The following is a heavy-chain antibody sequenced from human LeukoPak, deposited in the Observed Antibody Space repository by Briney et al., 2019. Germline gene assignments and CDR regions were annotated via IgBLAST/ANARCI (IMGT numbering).Heavy chain of an antibody. CDR2: IYASGST. CDR3: AREASWGTIFGVAIMAFDAFNI. CDR1: GGSISSYH. V-gene: IGHV4-4*07. J-gene: IGHJ3*02. D-gene: IGHD3-3*01. Sequence: SETLSLTCTVSGGSISSYHWSWIRQPAGKGLEWIGRIYASGSTNYNPSLKSRVTMPVDTSKNQFSLKLSSVTAADTAIYYCAREASWGTIFGVAIMAFDAFNIWGQGAMVIVSS.